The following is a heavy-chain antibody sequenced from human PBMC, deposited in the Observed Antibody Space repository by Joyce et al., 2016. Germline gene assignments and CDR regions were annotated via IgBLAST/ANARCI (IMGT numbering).Heavy chain of an antibody. CDR2: ISRSSTI. CDR3: ARGGQWMDHDS. CDR1: GFTFSVYD. V-gene: IGHV3-69-1*01. Sequence: EVQLVESGGGLVQPGGSLRLSCAASGFTFSVYDRNWVRQTPGKGLEWVSYISRSSTIYYADSVKGRFTISRDNAKNSLYLQMTSLREEDTALYYCARGGQWMDHDSWGQGTLVTVSS. D-gene: IGHD6-19*01. J-gene: IGHJ4*02.